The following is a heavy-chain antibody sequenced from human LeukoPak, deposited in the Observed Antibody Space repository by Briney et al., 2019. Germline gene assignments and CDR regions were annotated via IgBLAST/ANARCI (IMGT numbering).Heavy chain of an antibody. CDR3: ARGDSSGYYGQYFDY. Sequence: PGRSLRLSCAASGFTFSSYAMHWVRQAPGKGLEWVAVISYDGSNKYYADSVKGRFTISRDNSKNTLYLQMNSLRAEDTAVYYCARGDSSGYYGQYFDYWGQGTLVTVSS. CDR1: GFTFSSYA. J-gene: IGHJ4*02. CDR2: ISYDGSNK. V-gene: IGHV3-30*04. D-gene: IGHD3-22*01.